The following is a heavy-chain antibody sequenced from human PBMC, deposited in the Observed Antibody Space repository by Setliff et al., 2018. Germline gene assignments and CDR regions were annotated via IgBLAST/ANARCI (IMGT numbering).Heavy chain of an antibody. CDR2: INPNSGGT. Sequence: ASVKVSCKASGYTFTGYYMHWVRQAPGQGLEWMGWINPNSGGTNYAQKFQGWVTMTRDTSISTAYMELSRLRSDDTAVYYCARRRYYYDSSGYRWGGFYFDYRGQGTLVTVSS. J-gene: IGHJ4*02. D-gene: IGHD3-22*01. V-gene: IGHV1-2*04. CDR3: ARRRYYYDSSGYRWGGFYFDY. CDR1: GYTFTGYY.